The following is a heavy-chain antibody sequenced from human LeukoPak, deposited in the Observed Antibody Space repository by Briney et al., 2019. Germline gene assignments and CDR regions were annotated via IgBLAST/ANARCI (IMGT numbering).Heavy chain of an antibody. V-gene: IGHV1-18*01. CDR3: ARSGDHWYFDL. CDR2: ISAYNGNT. Sequence: ASVKVSCKASGYTFTSYGISWVRQAPGQGLEWMGWISAYNGNTNYAQKFQGRVTITADESTSTAYMELSSLRSEDTAVYYCARSGDHWYFDLWGRGTLVTVSS. CDR1: GYTFTSYG. D-gene: IGHD2-21*01. J-gene: IGHJ2*01.